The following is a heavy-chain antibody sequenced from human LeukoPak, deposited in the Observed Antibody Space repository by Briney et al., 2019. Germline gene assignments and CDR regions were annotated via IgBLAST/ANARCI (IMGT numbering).Heavy chain of an antibody. CDR2: IYYNGRA. J-gene: IGHJ4*02. Sequence: SETLSLTCTVSGGSISSYYWSWIRQPPGKGLDWIGYIYYNGRANYNPSLKSRVTISVDTSKNQFSLKLSSVTAADAAVYFCARGNCSGTRCFDYWGQGTLVTVSS. D-gene: IGHD2-2*01. CDR3: ARGNCSGTRCFDY. CDR1: GGSISSYY. V-gene: IGHV4-59*01.